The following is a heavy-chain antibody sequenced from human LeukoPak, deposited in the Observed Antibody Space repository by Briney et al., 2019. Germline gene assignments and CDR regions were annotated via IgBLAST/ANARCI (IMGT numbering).Heavy chain of an antibody. CDR3: ARSTAGYAFDY. CDR1: GFTFSSHE. J-gene: IGHJ4*02. V-gene: IGHV3-21*05. Sequence: GGSLRLSCAASGFTFSSHEMNWVRQAPGKGLEWVSYISSSSSYTNYADSVKGRFTISRDNAKNSLYLQMNSLRAEDTAVYYCARSTAGYAFDYWGQGTLVTVSS. CDR2: ISSSSSYT. D-gene: IGHD5-12*01.